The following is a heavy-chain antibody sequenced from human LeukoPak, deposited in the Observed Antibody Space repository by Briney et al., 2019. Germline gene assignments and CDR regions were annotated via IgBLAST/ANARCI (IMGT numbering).Heavy chain of an antibody. CDR2: ISYDGSSQ. D-gene: IGHD6-19*01. V-gene: IGHV3-30-3*01. CDR1: GFSFSNYA. CDR3: ARGARAVAFDWFDP. Sequence: GGSQRLSCAASGFSFSNYAMHWVRQAPGKGLEWVAVISYDGSSQYYADSVKARFIISRDTSKNALHLQMNSLTSEDTAIYYCARGARAVAFDWFDPWGQGALVTVSS. J-gene: IGHJ5*02.